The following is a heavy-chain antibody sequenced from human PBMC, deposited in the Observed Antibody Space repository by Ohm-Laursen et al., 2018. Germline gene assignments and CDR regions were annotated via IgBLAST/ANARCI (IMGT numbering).Heavy chain of an antibody. CDR3: SEDPMLTVAYWYFER. CDR2: ISGSGGST. J-gene: IGHJ2*01. Sequence: GSLRLSCAASGFTFSSYAMSWVRQAPGKGLEWVSAISGSGGSTYYADSVKGRFTISRDNSKNTLYLQRNSLRAEDTAVYYCSEDPMLTVAYWYFERWGRGTLVTVSS. CDR1: GFTFSSYA. D-gene: IGHD1-20*01. V-gene: IGHV3-23*01.